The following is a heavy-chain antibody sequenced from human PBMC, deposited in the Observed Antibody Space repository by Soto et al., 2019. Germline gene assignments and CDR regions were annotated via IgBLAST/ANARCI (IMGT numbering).Heavy chain of an antibody. CDR3: TWLWFGPGH. CDR2: IKSKTDGGTT. V-gene: IGHV3-15*01. Sequence: PGGSLRLSCAASGFTFNNAWMSWVRQAPGKGLEWVGRIKSKTDGGTTDYAEPVEGRFTISRGDSQNTLYLQMYSLKTEDTAVYYCTWLWFGPGHWGQGTLVTVSS. D-gene: IGHD3-10*01. J-gene: IGHJ4*02. CDR1: GFTFNNAW.